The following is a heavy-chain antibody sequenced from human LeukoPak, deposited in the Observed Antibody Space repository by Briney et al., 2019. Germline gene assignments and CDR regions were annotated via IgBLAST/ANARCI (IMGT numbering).Heavy chain of an antibody. D-gene: IGHD2-2*01. J-gene: IGHJ3*02. Sequence: GGSLRLSCAASRFTLTSYWMSWVRQAPGKGLEWVANIKDDGSEEYYVDSVKGRFTISRDNAKNSLYLQMNSLRADDTAVYFCARGFRSSTSSDAFDIWGQGTMVTVSS. V-gene: IGHV3-7*01. CDR2: IKDDGSEE. CDR1: RFTLTSYW. CDR3: ARGFRSSTSSDAFDI.